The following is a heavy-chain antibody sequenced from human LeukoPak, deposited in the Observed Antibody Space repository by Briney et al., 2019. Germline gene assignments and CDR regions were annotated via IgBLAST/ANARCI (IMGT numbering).Heavy chain of an antibody. D-gene: IGHD7-27*01. Sequence: GASVKVSCKASGYTLTGCYMHWVRQAPGQGLEWMGWINPNSGDTNYAQRFQGRVTMTRDTSITTAYMELSRLRSDDTAVYYCATLRTGDLDYWGQGTLVTVSS. CDR2: INPNSGDT. CDR3: ATLRTGDLDY. V-gene: IGHV1-2*02. CDR1: GYTLTGCY. J-gene: IGHJ4*02.